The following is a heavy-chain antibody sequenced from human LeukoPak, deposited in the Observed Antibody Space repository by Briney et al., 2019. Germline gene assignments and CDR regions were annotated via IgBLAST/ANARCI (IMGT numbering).Heavy chain of an antibody. Sequence: GGSLRLSCAASGFTFSSYGMHWVRQAPGKGLEWVAVIWYDGSNKYYADSVKGRFTISRDNSKNTLYLQMNSLRAEDTAVYYCAKDRIMVRGGGNFDYWGQGTLVTVSS. CDR2: IWYDGSNK. V-gene: IGHV3-30*02. D-gene: IGHD3-10*01. CDR1: GFTFSSYG. CDR3: AKDRIMVRGGGNFDY. J-gene: IGHJ4*02.